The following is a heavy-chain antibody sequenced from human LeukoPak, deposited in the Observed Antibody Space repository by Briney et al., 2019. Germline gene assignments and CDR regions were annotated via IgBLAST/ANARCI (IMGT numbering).Heavy chain of an antibody. CDR2: VCTGGKT. CDR3: AKSPGTYSYFYAMDV. D-gene: IGHD1-26*01. V-gene: IGHV3-66*01. J-gene: IGHJ6*02. CDR1: GFTVSGNY. Sequence: GGSLRLSCAPSGFTVSGNYMSWVRQAPGKGLEWVSVVCTGGKTYYADSVKGRFTISRDNSKNTLYLQMNSLRVEDTAVYYCAKSPGTYSYFYAMDVWGQGTTVTVSS.